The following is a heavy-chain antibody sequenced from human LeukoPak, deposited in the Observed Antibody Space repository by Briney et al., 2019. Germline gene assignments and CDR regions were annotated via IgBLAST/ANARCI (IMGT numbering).Heavy chain of an antibody. J-gene: IGHJ4*02. CDR1: GYTFTSYG. CDR2: ISAYNGNT. CDR3: ARGLAVAVPYYFDY. D-gene: IGHD6-19*01. Sequence: ASVKVSCKASGYTFTSYGISWVRQAPGQGLEWMGWISAYNGNTHYAQKLQDRVTMTTDTSTSTAYMELRILRSDDTAVYYCARGLAVAVPYYFDYWGQGTLVTVSS. V-gene: IGHV1-18*01.